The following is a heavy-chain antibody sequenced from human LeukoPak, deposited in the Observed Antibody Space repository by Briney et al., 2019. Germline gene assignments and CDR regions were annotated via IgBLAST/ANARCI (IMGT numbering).Heavy chain of an antibody. D-gene: IGHD6-6*01. CDR3: ARAIAALKP. Sequence: SETLSLICTVSGDSISSYYWSWIRQPPGKGLEWIGYIYSSGSTNYNPSLKSRVIISVDTSKNQFSLKLNSVTAADTAVYYCARAIAALKPWGQGILVSVSS. CDR2: IYSSGST. J-gene: IGHJ5*02. CDR1: GDSISSYY. V-gene: IGHV4-59*01.